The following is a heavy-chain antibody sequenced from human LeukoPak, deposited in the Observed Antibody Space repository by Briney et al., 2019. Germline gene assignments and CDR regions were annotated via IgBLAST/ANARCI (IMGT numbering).Heavy chain of an antibody. CDR3: ASGPYYYDSSGLKLFPTYYFDY. Sequence: SETLSLTCTVSGGSISSYYWSWIRQPPGKGLEWIGYIYYSGSTNYNPSLKSRVTISVDTSKNQFSLKLSSVTAADTAVYYCASGPYYYDSSGLKLFPTYYFDYWGQGTLVTVSS. CDR2: IYYSGST. V-gene: IGHV4-59*01. J-gene: IGHJ4*02. D-gene: IGHD3-22*01. CDR1: GGSISSYY.